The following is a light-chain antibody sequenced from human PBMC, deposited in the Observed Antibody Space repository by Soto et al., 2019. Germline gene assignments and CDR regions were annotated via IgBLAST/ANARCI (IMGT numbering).Light chain of an antibody. J-gene: IGLJ2*01. CDR2: DVS. Sequence: QSALTQPASVSESPGQSITISCTGTSSDIGDYNVVSWYQQHPGKAPQLMIYDVSYRPSGVSHRFSGSKSGNTASLTISWLQTEDEADYYCSSYTSNTTLVFGGGTKVTVL. CDR3: SSYTSNTTLV. CDR1: SSDIGDYNV. V-gene: IGLV2-14*01.